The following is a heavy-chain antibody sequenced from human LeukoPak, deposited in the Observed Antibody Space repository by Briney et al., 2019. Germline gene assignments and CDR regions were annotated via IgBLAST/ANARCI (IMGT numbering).Heavy chain of an antibody. CDR3: AKVTLQYYYDSSGYSDY. CDR1: GFTFSSYA. Sequence: PGGSLRLSCAASGFTFSSYAMSWVRQAPAKGLEWVSAISGSGGSTYYADSVKGRFTISRDNSKNTLYLQMNSLRAEDTAVYYCAKVTLQYYYDSSGYSDYWGQGTLVTVSS. D-gene: IGHD3-22*01. V-gene: IGHV3-23*01. J-gene: IGHJ4*02. CDR2: ISGSGGST.